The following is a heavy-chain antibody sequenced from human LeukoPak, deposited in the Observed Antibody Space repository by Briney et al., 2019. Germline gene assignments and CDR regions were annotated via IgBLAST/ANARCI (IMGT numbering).Heavy chain of an antibody. V-gene: IGHV4-59*01. CDR1: GGSITNYY. J-gene: IGHJ4*02. D-gene: IGHD2/OR15-2a*01. CDR3: ARVKISSRSRPFDY. Sequence: PSETLSLTCTVSGGSITNYYWNWIRQPPGKGLEWIGYIYYSGNTKYNPSLRSRVTISVDSSKKQFSLRLSSVTAADTAVYYCARVKISSRSRPFDYWGQGTLVTVSS. CDR2: IYYSGNT.